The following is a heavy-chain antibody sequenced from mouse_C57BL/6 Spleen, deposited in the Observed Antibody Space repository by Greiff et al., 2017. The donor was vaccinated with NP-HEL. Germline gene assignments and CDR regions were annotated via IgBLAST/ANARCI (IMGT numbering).Heavy chain of an antibody. J-gene: IGHJ4*01. CDR1: GYTFTEYT. D-gene: IGHD2-4*01. Sequence: VQLQQSGAELVKPGASVKLSCKASGYTFTEYTIHWVKQRSGQGLEWIGWFYPGSGSIKYNEKFKDKATLTADTSSSTVYMELSRLTSEDSAVYFCERHEDPYDYDVGVYAMDYWGQGTSVTVSS. CDR2: FYPGSGSI. CDR3: ERHEDPYDYDVGVYAMDY. V-gene: IGHV1-62-2*01.